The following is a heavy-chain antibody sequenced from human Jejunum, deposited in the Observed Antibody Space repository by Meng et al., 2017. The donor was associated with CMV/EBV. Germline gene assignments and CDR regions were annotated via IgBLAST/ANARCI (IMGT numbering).Heavy chain of an antibody. CDR2: INHSGST. V-gene: IGHV4-34*01. Sequence: GSFTNYYWNWIRQTPGKGLEWIGDINHSGSTNYNPSLKSRLTISVDTSKKQVSLKLSSVTAADTAVYYCARAGRTIYGVIHYYFDYWGQGTLVTVSS. D-gene: IGHD3-3*01. J-gene: IGHJ4*02. CDR1: GSFTNYY. CDR3: ARAGRTIYGVIHYYFDY.